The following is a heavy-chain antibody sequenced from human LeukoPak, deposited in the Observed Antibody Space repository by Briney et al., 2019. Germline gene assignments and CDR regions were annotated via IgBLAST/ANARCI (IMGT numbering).Heavy chain of an antibody. D-gene: IGHD4-17*01. V-gene: IGHV1-2*06. CDR3: ARGYGDYEDAFDI. CDR1: GYTFTGYY. CDR2: INPNSGGT. Sequence: ASVKVSCKASGYTFTGYYMHWVRQAPGQGLEWMGRINPNSGGTNYAQKFQGRVTMTRDTSINTAYMELSRLRSDDTTVYYCARGYGDYEDAFDIWGQGTMVTVSS. J-gene: IGHJ3*02.